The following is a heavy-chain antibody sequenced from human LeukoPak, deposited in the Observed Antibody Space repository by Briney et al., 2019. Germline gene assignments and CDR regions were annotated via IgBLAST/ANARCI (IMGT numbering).Heavy chain of an antibody. D-gene: IGHD6-13*01. J-gene: IGHJ6*03. CDR3: ARVRGGQQLGNYYYYYYMDV. CDR1: GGSFSGYY. CDR2: INHSGST. V-gene: IGHV4-34*01. Sequence: SETLSLTCAVYGGSFSGYYWSWIRQPPGKGLEWIGEINHSGSTNYNPSLKSRVTISVDTSKNQFSLKLSSVTAADTAVYYCARVRGGQQLGNYYYYYYMDVWGKGTTVTVSS.